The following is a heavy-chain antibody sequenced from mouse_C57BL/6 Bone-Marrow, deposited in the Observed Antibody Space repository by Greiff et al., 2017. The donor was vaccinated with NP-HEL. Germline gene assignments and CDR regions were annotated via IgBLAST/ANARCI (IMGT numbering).Heavy chain of an antibody. J-gene: IGHJ4*01. CDR1: GYAFSSYW. CDR3: ARGDYGSSRFGYAMDY. V-gene: IGHV1-80*01. D-gene: IGHD1-1*01. Sequence: VQLQASGAELVKPGASVKISCKASGYAFSSYWMNWVKERPGTGLEWIGQIYPGDGDTKYNGKFNGKATLTADKSSSTAYMQVSSLTSEDSAVYFCARGDYGSSRFGYAMDYWGQGTSVTVSS. CDR2: IYPGDGDT.